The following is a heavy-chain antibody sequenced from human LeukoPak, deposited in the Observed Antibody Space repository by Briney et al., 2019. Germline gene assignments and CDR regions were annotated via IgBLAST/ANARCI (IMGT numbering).Heavy chain of an antibody. J-gene: IGHJ4*02. CDR3: ARRNYDFWSGYYLDY. Sequence: SETLSLTCTVSGGSISSYYWSWIRQPPGKGLEWIGYIYTSGSTNYNPSLKSRVAISVDTSKNQFSLKLSSVTAADTAVYYCARRNYDFWSGYYLDYWAREPWSPSPQ. CDR1: GGSISSYY. D-gene: IGHD3-3*01. V-gene: IGHV4-4*09. CDR2: IYTSGST.